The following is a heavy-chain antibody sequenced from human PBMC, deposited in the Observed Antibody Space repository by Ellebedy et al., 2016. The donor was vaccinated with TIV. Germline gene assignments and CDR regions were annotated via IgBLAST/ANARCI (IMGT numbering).Heavy chain of an antibody. J-gene: IGHJ4*02. CDR1: GGTFSNSA. Sequence: AASVKVSCKASGGTFSNSAISWVRQAPGQGLEWMGRIIPILDITNYAQRFQGRVTITADKSTTTAYMELASLTSDDTAVYYSARWGGYSGTFQGPFDFWGQGTLVTVAS. CDR2: IIPILDIT. V-gene: IGHV1-69*04. D-gene: IGHD1-26*01. CDR3: ARWGGYSGTFQGPFDF.